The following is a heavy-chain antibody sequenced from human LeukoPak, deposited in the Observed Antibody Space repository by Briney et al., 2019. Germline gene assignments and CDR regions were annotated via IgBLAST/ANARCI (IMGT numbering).Heavy chain of an antibody. CDR1: GVTLRNYA. V-gene: IGHV3-33*08. J-gene: IGHJ4*02. CDR3: ARDPEGRDGFY. CDR2: IWYDGSNE. Sequence: PGGSLRLSCAASGVTLRNYAMTWIRQAPGKGLEWVAVIWYDGSNEYYADSVKGRFTISRDNSKNTLYLQMNSLSAEDTAVYYCARDPEGRDGFYWGQGTLVTVSS. D-gene: IGHD5-24*01.